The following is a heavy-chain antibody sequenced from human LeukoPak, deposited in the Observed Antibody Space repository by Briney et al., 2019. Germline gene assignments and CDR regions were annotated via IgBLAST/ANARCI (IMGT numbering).Heavy chain of an antibody. CDR1: GFTFDDYA. CDR2: ISWNSGSI. D-gene: IGHD6-19*01. V-gene: IGHV3-9*01. Sequence: PGGSLRPSCAASGFTFDDYAMHWVRQAPGKGLEWVSGISWNSGSIGYADSVKGRFTISRDNAKNSLYLQMNSLRAEDTALYYCAKATGYSSGWYGDWGQGTLVTVSS. CDR3: AKATGYSSGWYGD. J-gene: IGHJ4*02.